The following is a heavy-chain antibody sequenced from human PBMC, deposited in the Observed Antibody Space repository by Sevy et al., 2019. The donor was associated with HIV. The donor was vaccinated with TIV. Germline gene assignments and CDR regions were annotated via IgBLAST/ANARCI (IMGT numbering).Heavy chain of an antibody. D-gene: IGHD2-15*01. V-gene: IGHV4-59*01. CDR2: IYYSGSS. CDR1: GDSISSYF. J-gene: IGHJ2*01. Sequence: SETLSLTCNVSGDSISSYFWSWFRQPPGKGLEWIGYIYYSGSSEYNPSLRSRVTISIDTSKKYLSMKLTSVTAADTAVYYCARNPGYCSGGTCYWYFDLWGRGTLVTVSS. CDR3: ARNPGYCSGGTCYWYFDL.